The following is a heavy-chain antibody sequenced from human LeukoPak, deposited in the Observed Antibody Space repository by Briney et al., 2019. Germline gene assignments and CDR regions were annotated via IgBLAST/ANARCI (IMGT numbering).Heavy chain of an antibody. Sequence: SGGSLRLSCAASGFTFSSYAMHWVRQAPGKGLEYVSAISSNGGSTYYANSVKGRLTISRDNSKNTLYLQMGSLRAEDMAVYYCARVGYTSYYYYGMDVWGQGTTVTVSS. CDR1: GFTFSSYA. J-gene: IGHJ6*02. CDR3: ARVGYTSYYYYGMDV. V-gene: IGHV3-64*01. D-gene: IGHD6-13*01. CDR2: ISSNGGST.